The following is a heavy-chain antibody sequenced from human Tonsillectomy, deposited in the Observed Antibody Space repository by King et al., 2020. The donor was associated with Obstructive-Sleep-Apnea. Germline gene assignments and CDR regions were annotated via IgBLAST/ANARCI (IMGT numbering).Heavy chain of an antibody. Sequence: VQLVESGGGLVQPGGSPKLSCAASGFTFIGSSIHWVRPASGEGLEWLGRIRSKGKNYATAYAAQVNGRFLISRDDSRKMAYPQMNSLKTEDTAVYYCTRLVVVEPTASSEWGQGTLVTVSS. J-gene: IGHJ4*02. CDR3: TRLVVVEPTASSE. CDR2: IRSKGKNYAT. CDR1: GFTFIGSS. D-gene: IGHD2-2*01. V-gene: IGHV3-73*01.